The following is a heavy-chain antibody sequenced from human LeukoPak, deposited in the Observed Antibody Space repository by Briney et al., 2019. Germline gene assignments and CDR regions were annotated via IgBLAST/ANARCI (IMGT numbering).Heavy chain of an antibody. CDR1: GFSVSSNY. Sequence: GGSLRLSCAASGFSVSSNYMSWVRQAPGKGLEWVSAISGSGGSTYYADSVKGRFTISRDNSKNTLYLQMNSLRAEDTAVYYCAKDRRTTVTTYWGQGTLVTVSS. CDR3: AKDRRTTVTTY. V-gene: IGHV3-23*01. CDR2: ISGSGGST. D-gene: IGHD4-17*01. J-gene: IGHJ4*02.